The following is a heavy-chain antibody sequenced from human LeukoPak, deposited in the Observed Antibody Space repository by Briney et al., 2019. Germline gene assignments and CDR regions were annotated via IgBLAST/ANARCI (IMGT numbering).Heavy chain of an antibody. J-gene: IGHJ6*02. D-gene: IGHD1-26*01. CDR2: IIPIFGTA. CDR1: GFTFSSYA. CDR3: ASLTYRGTPTIYYYGMDV. Sequence: GGSLRLSCAASGFTFSSYAISWVRQAPGQGLEWMGGIIPIFGTANYAQKFRGRVTITADESTSTAYMELSSLRSEDTAVYYCASLTYRGTPTIYYYGMDVWGQGTTVTVSS. V-gene: IGHV1-69*01.